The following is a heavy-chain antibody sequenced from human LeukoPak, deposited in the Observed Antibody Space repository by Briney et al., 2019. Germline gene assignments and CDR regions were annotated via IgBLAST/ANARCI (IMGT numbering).Heavy chain of an antibody. J-gene: IGHJ4*02. CDR1: GGSISSYY. CDR2: IYYSGST. D-gene: IGHD3-10*01. V-gene: IGHV4-59*01. Sequence: SETLSLTCTVSGGSISSYYWSWIRQPPGKGLEWIGYIYYSGSTNYNPSLKSRVTISIDTSRNQFSLNLNSVTAADTAVYYCARSPYNYGSGSRFDYWGQGTLVTVSS. CDR3: ARSPYNYGSGSRFDY.